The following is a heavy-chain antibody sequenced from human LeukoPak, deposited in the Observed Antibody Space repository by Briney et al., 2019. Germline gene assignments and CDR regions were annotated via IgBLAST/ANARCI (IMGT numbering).Heavy chain of an antibody. CDR1: GYTFTSYG. CDR2: ISAYNGNT. V-gene: IGHV1-18*01. CDR3: ARGPYYDFWSGYYHYYYYGMDV. D-gene: IGHD3-3*01. Sequence: GASVKVSCKASGYTFTSYGISWVRQAPGQGLEWMGWISAYNGNTNYAQKLQGRVTMTTDTSTSTAYMELSSLRSEDTAVYYCARGPYYDFWSGYYHYYYYGMDVWGQGTAVTVSS. J-gene: IGHJ6*02.